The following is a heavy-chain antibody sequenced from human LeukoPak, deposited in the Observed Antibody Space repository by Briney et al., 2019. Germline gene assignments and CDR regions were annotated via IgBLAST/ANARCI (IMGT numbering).Heavy chain of an antibody. Sequence: PGGSLRLSCASSGFTFSSYAMSWVRHAPGKGLEWVSTISGRDGGTYYADSVKGRFTVSRDNSKDTLYLQLNSLRAEDTAVYYCAKLGYCSGGSCYRWLDPWGQGTLVTVSS. D-gene: IGHD2-15*01. CDR3: AKLGYCSGGSCYRWLDP. CDR2: ISGRDGGT. CDR1: GFTFSSYA. V-gene: IGHV3-23*01. J-gene: IGHJ5*02.